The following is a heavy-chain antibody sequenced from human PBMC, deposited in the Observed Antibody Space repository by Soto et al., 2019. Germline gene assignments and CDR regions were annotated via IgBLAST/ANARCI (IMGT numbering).Heavy chain of an antibody. CDR2: IYPGDSDT. D-gene: IGHD1-26*01. J-gene: IGHJ5*02. CDR1: GYSFTSYW. Sequence: GESLKISCKGSGYSFTSYWIGWVRRMPGKGLEWMGIIYPGDSDTRYSPSFQGQVTISADKSISTAYLQWSSLKASDTAMYYCARQGDDSGSYYWFDPWGQGTLVTVSS. V-gene: IGHV5-51*01. CDR3: ARQGDDSGSYYWFDP.